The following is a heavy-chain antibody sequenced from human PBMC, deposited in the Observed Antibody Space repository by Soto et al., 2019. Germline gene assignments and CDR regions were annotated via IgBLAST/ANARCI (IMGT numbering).Heavy chain of an antibody. Sequence: ASVKVSCKASGDTFTTYDINWVRQATGQGLEWMGWMNPNSGYADYAQNFQGRVTMSRDTSIKTAYMELSHLKSEDTAVYYCARRGASETLDQWGQGTLVTVSS. J-gene: IGHJ1*01. CDR1: GDTFTTYD. V-gene: IGHV1-8*01. CDR3: ARRGASETLDQ. CDR2: MNPNSGYA. D-gene: IGHD3-9*01.